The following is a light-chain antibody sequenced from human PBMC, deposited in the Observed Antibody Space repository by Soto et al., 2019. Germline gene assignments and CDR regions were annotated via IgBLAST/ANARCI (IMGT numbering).Light chain of an antibody. CDR3: QVWDNNYDHYV. CDR1: NIGGKS. J-gene: IGLJ1*01. V-gene: IGLV3-21*02. Sequence: LTQPPSVSVAPGQTARITCGGNNIGGKSLHWYQQKPGQAPVLVVYDDGDRPSGIPERFSGSNSGNTATLTISRVEAGDEADYYCQVWDNNYDHYVFGTGTKVTVL. CDR2: DDG.